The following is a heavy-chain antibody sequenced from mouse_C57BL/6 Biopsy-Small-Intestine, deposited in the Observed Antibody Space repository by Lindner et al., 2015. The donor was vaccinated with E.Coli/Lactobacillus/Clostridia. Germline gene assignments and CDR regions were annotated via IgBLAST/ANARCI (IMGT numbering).Heavy chain of an antibody. CDR1: GFTFSSYG. CDR2: ISSGGSYT. V-gene: IGHV5-6*01. CDR3: ARHGYDYGYFDV. D-gene: IGHD2-3*01. Sequence: VQLQESGGDLVKPRGSLKLSCAASGFTFSSYGMSWVRQTPDKRLEWVATISSGGSYTYYPDSVKGRFTISRDNAKNTLYLQMSSLKSEDTAMYYCARHGYDYGYFDVWGTGTTVTVSS. J-gene: IGHJ1*03.